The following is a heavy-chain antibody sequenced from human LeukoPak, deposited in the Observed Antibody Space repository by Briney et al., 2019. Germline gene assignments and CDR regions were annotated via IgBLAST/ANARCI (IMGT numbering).Heavy chain of an antibody. CDR3: ARDGGLTYCGGDCYTGDY. Sequence: SETLSLTCTVSGASISSGSYYWSSIRQPAGKGLEWIGRIYDGGSTNYNPSLESRVTISLDTSNNQFSLKLSSVTAADTAVYYCARDGGLTYCGGDCYTGDYWGRGTLVTVSS. J-gene: IGHJ4*02. CDR1: GASISSGSYY. CDR2: IYDGGST. V-gene: IGHV4-61*02. D-gene: IGHD2-21*02.